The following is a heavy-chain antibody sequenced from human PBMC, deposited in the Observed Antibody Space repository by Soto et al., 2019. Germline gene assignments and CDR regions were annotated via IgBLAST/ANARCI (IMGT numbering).Heavy chain of an antibody. V-gene: IGHV4-39*01. CDR2: IYYSGST. CDR1: GGSISSSSYY. Sequence: SETLSLTCTVSGGSISSSSYYWGWIRQPPGKGLEWTGSIYYSGSTYYNPSLKSRVTISVDTSKNQFSLKLSSVTAADTAVYYCARHMVLSSCRYGILFDISGQGTVVTVSS. J-gene: IGHJ3*02. D-gene: IGHD6-19*01. CDR3: ARHMVLSSCRYGILFDI.